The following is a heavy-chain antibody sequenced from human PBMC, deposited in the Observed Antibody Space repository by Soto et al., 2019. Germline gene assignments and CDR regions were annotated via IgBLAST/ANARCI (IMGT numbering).Heavy chain of an antibody. J-gene: IGHJ2*01. CDR1: GFNFTYNA. Sequence: QEQLVESGGGVVRPGKSLRLSCEASGFNFTYNAMHWVRQAPGKGLEWVAVISFNGRKKFYARSVKRRFTISRDNSKNTLYLQINNLRPGDTAVYYCARDWLRRDDILTPSWNFNLWGQGTLVTAS. CDR2: ISFNGRKK. CDR3: ARDWLRRDDILTPSWNFNL. D-gene: IGHD3-9*01. V-gene: IGHV3-30*04.